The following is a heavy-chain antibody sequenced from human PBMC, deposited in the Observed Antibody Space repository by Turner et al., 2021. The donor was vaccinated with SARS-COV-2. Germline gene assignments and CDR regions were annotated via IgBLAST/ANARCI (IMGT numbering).Heavy chain of an antibody. CDR2: IYYNVIT. D-gene: IGHD6-19*01. V-gene: IGHV4-59*01. J-gene: IGHJ5*02. CDR1: VGSISSYY. CDR3: ARGRGGIVVA. Sequence: QVQLQESGPGLVKPSETLSLTCTVSVGSISSYYWYWIRQPPGKGLEWIGYIYYNVITNYNPSCKSRVTISVATSKKQFTLKRSSVTAADTAVYYCARGRGGIVVAWGQGTPVTVSS.